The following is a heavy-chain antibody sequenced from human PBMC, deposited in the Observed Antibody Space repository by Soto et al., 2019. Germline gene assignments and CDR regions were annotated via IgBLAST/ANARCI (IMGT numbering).Heavy chain of an antibody. CDR1: GYTFTSFD. D-gene: IGHD3-10*01. J-gene: IGHJ5*02. CDR2: MNPNSGKT. Sequence: QVQLVQSGAEVKKPGASVKVSCKASGYTFTSFDINWVRQATGQGLEWVGWMNPNSGKTGYAKKFQDRVTMARNTPTSTAYMELSSLRSEDTAVYHCARGPIYGSGSYLSDPWGQGTLVTVSS. V-gene: IGHV1-8*01. CDR3: ARGPIYGSGSYLSDP.